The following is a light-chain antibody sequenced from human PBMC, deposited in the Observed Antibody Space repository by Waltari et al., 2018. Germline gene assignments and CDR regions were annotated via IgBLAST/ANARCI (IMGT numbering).Light chain of an antibody. V-gene: IGLV1-44*01. CDR2: SNN. J-gene: IGLJ3*02. Sequence: QSVLTQPPSASGTPGQRVTIPCSGSSSNIPSNTVNWYQQLPGTAPKLPIYSNNQRPSGVPDRFSGSKSGTSASLAISGLQSEDEADYYCAAWDDSLNAWVFGGGTKLTVL. CDR3: AAWDDSLNAWV. CDR1: SSNIPSNT.